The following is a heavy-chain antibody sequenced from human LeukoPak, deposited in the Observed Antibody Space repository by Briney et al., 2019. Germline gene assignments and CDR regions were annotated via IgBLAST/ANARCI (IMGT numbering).Heavy chain of an antibody. V-gene: IGHV1-24*01. Sequence: ASVKVSCKVSGYTLTELSMHWVRQAPGKGLEWMGGFDPEDGETIYAQKFQGRVTMTGDTSTDTAYMELSSLRSEDTALYYCARDTRTFWSGADAFDIWGQGTMVTVSS. D-gene: IGHD3-3*01. CDR1: GYTLTELS. CDR2: FDPEDGET. J-gene: IGHJ3*02. CDR3: ARDTRTFWSGADAFDI.